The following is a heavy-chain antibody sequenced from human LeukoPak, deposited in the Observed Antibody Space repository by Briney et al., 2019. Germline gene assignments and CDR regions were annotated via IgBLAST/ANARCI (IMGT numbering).Heavy chain of an antibody. D-gene: IGHD5-24*01. CDR1: GGSISSYY. CDR2: IYTSGST. V-gene: IGHV4-4*07. Sequence: SETLSLTCTVPGGSISSYYWSWIRQPAGKGLGWIGRIYTSGSTKYNPSLESRVTMSVDTSKNQFSLKFSSVTAADTAIYYCARDRVDDAFDIWGQGTMVTVSS. CDR3: ARDRVDDAFDI. J-gene: IGHJ3*02.